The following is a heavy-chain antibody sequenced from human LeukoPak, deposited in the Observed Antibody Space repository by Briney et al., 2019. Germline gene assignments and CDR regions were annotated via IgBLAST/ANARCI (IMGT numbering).Heavy chain of an antibody. V-gene: IGHV1-69*13. Sequence: GASVKVSCKASGGTFSSYAISWVRQAPGQGLEWMGGIIPIFGTANYAQKFQGRVTITADESTSTAYMELSSLRSEDTAVYYCAAGREWGTGPDYWGQGTLVTVSS. D-gene: IGHD3-16*01. CDR1: GGTFSSYA. J-gene: IGHJ4*02. CDR2: IIPIFGTA. CDR3: AAGREWGTGPDY.